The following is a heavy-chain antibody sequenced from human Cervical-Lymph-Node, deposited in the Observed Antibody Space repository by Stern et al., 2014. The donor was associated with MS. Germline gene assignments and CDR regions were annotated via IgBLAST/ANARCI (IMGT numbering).Heavy chain of an antibody. CDR3: ARGGGLVGYFDY. D-gene: IGHD1-26*01. V-gene: IGHV1-69*06. Sequence: QLVQSGAGVKKPGSSVKVSCKASGDTFSSYAINWVRQVPGQGLEWMGGITPVFGTTNYAQKFQGRVTITADKSTNTAYMELMTLRSEDTAVYYCARGGGLVGYFDYWGQGTLVSVSS. CDR1: GDTFSSYA. CDR2: ITPVFGTT. J-gene: IGHJ4*02.